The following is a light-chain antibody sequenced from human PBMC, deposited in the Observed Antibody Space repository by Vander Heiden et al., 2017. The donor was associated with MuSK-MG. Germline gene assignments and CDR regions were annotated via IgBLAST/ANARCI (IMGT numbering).Light chain of an antibody. CDR1: QSVSRY. J-gene: IGKJ4*01. Sequence: EIVLTQSPATLSLSPGERATLSCRASQSVSRYLAWYQQKPGQAPRLLLYDASNSATGIPARFSGSGSGTDFTLTISSLEPEDFAFYYCQQRSDWPPITFGGGTKVEIK. CDR2: DAS. CDR3: QQRSDWPPIT. V-gene: IGKV3-11*01.